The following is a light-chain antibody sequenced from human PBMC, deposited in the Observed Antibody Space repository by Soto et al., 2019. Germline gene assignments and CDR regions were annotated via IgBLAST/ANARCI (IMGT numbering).Light chain of an antibody. V-gene: IGKV4-1*01. Sequence: MIQSPASLAVSLGERATINCKSSQTVLYSSNNKSYLAWYQQKPGQPPKLLIYWASTRESGVPDRFSGSGSGTDFTLTISSLQAEDVAAYYCQQYYSTPRTFGQGTKVDI. J-gene: IGKJ1*01. CDR3: QQYYSTPRT. CDR2: WAS. CDR1: QTVLYSSNNKSY.